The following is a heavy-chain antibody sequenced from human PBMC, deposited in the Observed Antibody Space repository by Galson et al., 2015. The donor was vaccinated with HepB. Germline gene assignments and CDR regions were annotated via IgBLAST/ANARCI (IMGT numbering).Heavy chain of an antibody. CDR3: ARVLPLRYFVWLLLDY. D-gene: IGHD3-9*01. CDR1: GGSISSYY. Sequence: ATMSLTCAVAGGSISSYYWCWSRPPPGGVLGWIGYIYYIGRTNYNPSIKSRVTITVDTSKNQFSLELSPVTAADTAVYYCARVLPLRYFVWLLLDYWGQGTLVTVSS. CDR2: IYYIGRT. J-gene: IGHJ4*02. V-gene: IGHV4-59*01.